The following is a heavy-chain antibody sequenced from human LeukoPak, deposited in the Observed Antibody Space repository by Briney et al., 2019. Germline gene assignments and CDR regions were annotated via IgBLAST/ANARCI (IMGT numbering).Heavy chain of an antibody. CDR2: MNPNSGNT. J-gene: IGHJ3*02. CDR1: GYTFTSYD. V-gene: IGHV1-8*02. D-gene: IGHD3-3*01. Sequence: ASVKVSCKASGYTFTSYDINWVRQATGQGLEWMGWMNPNSGNTGYAQKLQGRVTMTTDTSTSTAYMELRSLRSDDTAVYYCARPHRPDFWSGFDAFDIWGQGTMVTVSS. CDR3: ARPHRPDFWSGFDAFDI.